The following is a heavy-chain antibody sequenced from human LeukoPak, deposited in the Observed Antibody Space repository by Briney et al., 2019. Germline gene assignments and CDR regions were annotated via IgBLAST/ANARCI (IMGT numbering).Heavy chain of an antibody. J-gene: IGHJ6*03. CDR1: GYTFTSYD. CDR3: ARGRMYYYYMDV. CDR2: TSAYNGNT. V-gene: IGHV1-18*01. Sequence: ASVKVSCKASGYTFTSYDINWVRQAPGQGLEWMGWTSAYNGNTNYAQKLQGRVTMTTDTSTSTAYMELRSLRSDDTAVYYCARGRMYYYYMDVWGKGTTVTISS.